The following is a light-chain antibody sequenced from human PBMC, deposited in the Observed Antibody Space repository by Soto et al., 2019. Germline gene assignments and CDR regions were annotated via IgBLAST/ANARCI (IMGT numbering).Light chain of an antibody. CDR2: AAS. CDR3: QQSYSTLIT. CDR1: QSISNY. Sequence: DIQITQSPPSLSASVVDIVTITCRASQSISNYLNWYQQKPGKAPKLLIYAASRLQSGVPSRFSGSGSGTDFTLTISSLQPEDFATYYCQQSYSTLITFGQGTRLEIK. J-gene: IGKJ5*01. V-gene: IGKV1-39*01.